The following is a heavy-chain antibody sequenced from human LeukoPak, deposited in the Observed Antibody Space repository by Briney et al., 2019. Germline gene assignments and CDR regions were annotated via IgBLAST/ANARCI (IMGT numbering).Heavy chain of an antibody. CDR1: GGSITFSSYY. J-gene: IGHJ4*02. Sequence: PSETLSLTCTVSGGSITFSSYYWGWIRQPPGKGLEWIASIYYSGSTYYNPSLQSRVTISVDTSKNQFSLKLSSVTAADTAVYYCVRHWKNVRLRLPQCYFDYWGQGTLVTVSS. CDR2: IYYSGST. CDR3: VRHWKNVRLRLPQCYFDY. D-gene: IGHD1/OR15-1a*01. V-gene: IGHV4-39*01.